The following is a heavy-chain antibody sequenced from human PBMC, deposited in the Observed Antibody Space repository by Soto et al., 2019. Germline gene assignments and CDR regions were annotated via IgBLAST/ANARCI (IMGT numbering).Heavy chain of an antibody. CDR2: IYHSGST. D-gene: IGHD3-10*01. CDR3: ARVPLGSMAAYFFDD. Sequence: SETLSLTCAVSGGSVSSSNWWSWVRQPPGKGLEWIGEIYHSGSTNYNPSLKSRVTISVDKSKNQFSLKLSSVIAADTAVYYCARVPLGSMAAYFFDDWGQGTLVTVS. CDR1: GGSVSSSNW. J-gene: IGHJ4*02. V-gene: IGHV4-4*02.